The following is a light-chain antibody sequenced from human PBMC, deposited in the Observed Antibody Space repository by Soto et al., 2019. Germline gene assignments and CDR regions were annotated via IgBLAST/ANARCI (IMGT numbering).Light chain of an antibody. J-gene: IGKJ4*01. CDR1: QGISSY. CDR3: QQYYSYPPA. V-gene: IGKV1-8*01. CDR2: AAS. Sequence: AIRMTQSPSSFSASTGDRVTITCRASQGISSYLAWYQQKPGKAPKLLIYAASTLQSGVLSRFSGSGSGTDFTLTISCLQSEDFATYYCQQYYSYPPAFGGGTKVEIK.